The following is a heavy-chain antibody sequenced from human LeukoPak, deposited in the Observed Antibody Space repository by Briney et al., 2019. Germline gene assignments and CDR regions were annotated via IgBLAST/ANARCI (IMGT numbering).Heavy chain of an antibody. CDR1: GGSISSGSYY. D-gene: IGHD6-13*01. CDR2: IYTSGST. CDR3: ARAAGAAAGRYFDY. J-gene: IGHJ4*02. V-gene: IGHV4-61*02. Sequence: PSETLSLTCTVSGGSISSGSYYWSWIRQPAGKGLEWIGRIYTSGSTNYNPSLKSRVTISVDTSKNQFSLKLSSVTAADTAVYYCARAAGAAAGRYFDYWGQGTLVTVSS.